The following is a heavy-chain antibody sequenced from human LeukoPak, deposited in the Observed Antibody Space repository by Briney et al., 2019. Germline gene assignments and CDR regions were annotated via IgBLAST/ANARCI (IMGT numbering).Heavy chain of an antibody. CDR3: ARDRTGYYAPDV. J-gene: IGHJ6*04. Sequence: GGSLRLSCAASGFTFSDYYMSWIRQAPGKGLEWVSYISSSSSYIYYADSVEGRFTISRDNAKNSLYLQMNSLRVEDTAVYYCARDRTGYYAPDVWGKGTTVTVSS. D-gene: IGHD3/OR15-3a*01. CDR1: GFTFSDYY. CDR2: ISSSSSYI. V-gene: IGHV3-11*06.